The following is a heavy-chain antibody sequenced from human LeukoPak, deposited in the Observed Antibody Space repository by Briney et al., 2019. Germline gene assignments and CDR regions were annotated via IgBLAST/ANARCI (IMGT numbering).Heavy chain of an antibody. V-gene: IGHV3-20*04. Sequence: PGGSLRLSCAAFGFIFDDYGMSWVRQAPGKGLEWVSGINWNGGSTGYADSVKGRFTISRDNAKNSLYLQMNSLRAEDTALYYCARAVDWKYFDPWGQGTLVTVSS. CDR3: ARAVDWKYFDP. CDR1: GFIFDDYG. J-gene: IGHJ5*02. D-gene: IGHD1-7*01. CDR2: INWNGGST.